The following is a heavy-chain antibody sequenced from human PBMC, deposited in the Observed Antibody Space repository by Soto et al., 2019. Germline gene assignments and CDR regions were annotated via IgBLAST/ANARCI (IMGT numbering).Heavy chain of an antibody. J-gene: IGHJ4*02. D-gene: IGHD1-1*01. CDR1: GYAFTTYV. V-gene: IGHV1-18*01. CDR2: ISAHNGNT. CDR3: ARGRYGDY. Sequence: QVHLVQSGAEVKNPGASGKASGKGSGYAFTTYVTTWVRQAPGQGLEWMGWISAHNGNTNYAQKLQGRVTVTRDTSTSTAYMELRSLRSDDTAVYYCARGRYGDYWGQGALVTVSS.